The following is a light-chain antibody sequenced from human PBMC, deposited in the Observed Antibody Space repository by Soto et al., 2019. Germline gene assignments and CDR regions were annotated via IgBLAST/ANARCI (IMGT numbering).Light chain of an antibody. CDR2: EVI. Sequence: QSALTQPASVSGSPGQSITISCTGTSSDVGGAYNYVSWYQQHPGKAPKLMIYEVIRRPSGVSNRFSGSKSGNTASLNISGLQAEDEADYYCSSWTSSSTLLFGGGTKLTVL. V-gene: IGLV2-14*01. CDR3: SSWTSSSTLL. J-gene: IGLJ2*01. CDR1: SSDVGGAYNY.